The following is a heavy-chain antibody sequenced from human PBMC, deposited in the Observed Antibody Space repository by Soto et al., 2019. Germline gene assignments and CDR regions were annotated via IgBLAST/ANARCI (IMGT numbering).Heavy chain of an antibody. D-gene: IGHD3-16*01. CDR2: IYYSGYT. V-gene: IGHV4-39*01. CDR1: GGSIRSSSYY. J-gene: IGHJ6*02. Sequence: SETLSLTCTVSGGSIRSSSYYWGWIRQPRGKRLEWIGSIYYSGYTYYKPSLKSRVTISVDTSKNQFSLKLSSVTAADTAVYYCARHNGPLYVGYYYDMDVWGQGTTVT. CDR3: ARHNGPLYVGYYYDMDV.